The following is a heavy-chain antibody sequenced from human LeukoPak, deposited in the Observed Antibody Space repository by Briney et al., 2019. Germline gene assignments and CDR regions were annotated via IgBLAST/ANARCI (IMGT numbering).Heavy chain of an antibody. J-gene: IGHJ4*02. CDR2: IYPGDSDT. Sequence: GESLKISCKGSGYSFTTYWIGWVRQMPGEGLEWMGIIYPGDSDTRYSPSFQGQVTISADKSINTAYLQWSSLKASGTAIYYCARRGEAMDPFDYWGQGTLVTVSS. D-gene: IGHD5-18*01. V-gene: IGHV5-51*01. CDR1: GYSFTTYW. CDR3: ARRGEAMDPFDY.